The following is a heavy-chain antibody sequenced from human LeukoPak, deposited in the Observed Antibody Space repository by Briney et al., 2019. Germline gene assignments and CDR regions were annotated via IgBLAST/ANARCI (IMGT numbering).Heavy chain of an antibody. Sequence: SVKVSCKASGYTFTGYYMHWVRQAPGQGLEWMGWINPNSGGTNNAQKFQGWVTMTRDTSISTAYMELSRLRSDDTAVYYCARWYSSSWTARYYYYYGMDVWGQGTTLTVSS. D-gene: IGHD6-13*01. CDR2: INPNSGGT. J-gene: IGHJ6*02. CDR1: GYTFTGYY. CDR3: ARWYSSSWTARYYYYYGMDV. V-gene: IGHV1-2*04.